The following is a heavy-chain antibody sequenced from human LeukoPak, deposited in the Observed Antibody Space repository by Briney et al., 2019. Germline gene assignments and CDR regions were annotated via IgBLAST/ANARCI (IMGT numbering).Heavy chain of an antibody. V-gene: IGHV4-39*07. CDR1: GGSISSSSYY. J-gene: IGHJ4*02. Sequence: SETPSLTCTVSGGSISSSSYYWGWIRQPPGKGLEWIGSIYYSGSTYYNPSLKSRVTISVDTSKNQFSLNLSSVTAADTAVYFCARDGGSSYPFDYWGQGTLVTVSS. D-gene: IGHD2-2*01. CDR3: ARDGGSSYPFDY. CDR2: IYYSGST.